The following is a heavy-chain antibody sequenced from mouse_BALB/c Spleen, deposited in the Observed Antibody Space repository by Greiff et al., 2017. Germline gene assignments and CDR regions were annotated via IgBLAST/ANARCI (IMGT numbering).Heavy chain of an antibody. CDR3: ARGDYFDY. CDR2: ISSGGGST. CDR1: GFAFSSYD. J-gene: IGHJ2*01. V-gene: IGHV5-12-1*01. Sequence: EVMLVESGGGLVKPGGSLKLSCAASGFAFSSYDMSWVRQTPEKRLEWVAYISSGGGSTYYPDTVKGRFTISRDNAKNTLYLQMSSLKSEDTAMYYCARGDYFDYWGQGTTLTVSS.